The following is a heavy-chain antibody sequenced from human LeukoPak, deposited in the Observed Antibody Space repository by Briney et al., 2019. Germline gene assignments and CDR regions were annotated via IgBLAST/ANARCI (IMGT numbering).Heavy chain of an antibody. V-gene: IGHV3-15*01. J-gene: IGHJ4*02. D-gene: IGHD6-6*01. CDR1: GFTFSNAW. CDR3: ARGPWQLAGGNLFSYFDY. CDR2: IKSKTDGGTT. Sequence: GGSLRLSCAASGFTFSNAWMSWIRQAPGKGLEWVGRIKSKTDGGTTDYAAPVKGRFTISRDDSKNTLYLQMNSLKTEDTAVYYCARGPWQLAGGNLFSYFDYWGQGTLVTVSS.